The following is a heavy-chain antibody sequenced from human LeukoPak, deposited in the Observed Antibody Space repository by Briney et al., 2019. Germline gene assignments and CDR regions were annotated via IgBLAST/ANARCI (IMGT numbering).Heavy chain of an antibody. V-gene: IGHV4-39*07. Sequence: SETLSLTCTVSGGSISSSIYYYWGWIRQPPGKGLEWIGSIYYSGSTYFNPSLKSRVTISIDTSKNQFSLKLSSVTAADTAVYYCARAFGSGSYWGDYFDYWGQGTLVTVSS. J-gene: IGHJ4*02. D-gene: IGHD3-10*01. CDR2: IYYSGST. CDR1: GGSISSSIYYY. CDR3: ARAFGSGSYWGDYFDY.